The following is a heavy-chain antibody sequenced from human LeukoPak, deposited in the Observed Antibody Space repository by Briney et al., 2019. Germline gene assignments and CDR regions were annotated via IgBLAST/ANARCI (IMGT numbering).Heavy chain of an antibody. CDR2: INPNSGGT. D-gene: IGHD5-24*01. CDR3: ARHRSRDGYNFDFDY. J-gene: IGHJ4*02. V-gene: IGHV1-2*02. Sequence: ASVTVSCKASGYTFTGYYMHWVRQAPGQGLEWMGWINPNSGGTNYAQKFQGRVTMTRDTSISTAYMELSGLRSDDTAVYYCARHRSRDGYNFDFDYWGQGTLVTVSS. CDR1: GYTFTGYY.